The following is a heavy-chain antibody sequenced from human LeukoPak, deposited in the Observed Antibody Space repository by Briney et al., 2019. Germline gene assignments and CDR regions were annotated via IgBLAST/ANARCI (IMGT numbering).Heavy chain of an antibody. D-gene: IGHD3-3*01. Sequence: SETLSLTCAVSGYSISSGYYWGWIRQPPGKGLEWIGSIYHSGNTYYNPSLKSRVTISVDTSKNQFSLKLSSVTAADTAVYYCASRYYDFWSGYFPYWGQGTLVTVSS. CDR3: ASRYYDFWSGYFPY. J-gene: IGHJ4*02. CDR1: GYSISSGYY. CDR2: IYHSGNT. V-gene: IGHV4-38-2*01.